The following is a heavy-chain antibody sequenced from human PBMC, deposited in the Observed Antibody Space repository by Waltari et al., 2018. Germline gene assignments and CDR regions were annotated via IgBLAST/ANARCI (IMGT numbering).Heavy chain of an antibody. CDR2: IYYSGST. CDR1: GGSISSGGYY. J-gene: IGHJ5*02. D-gene: IGHD6-6*01. Sequence: QVQLQESGPGLVKPSQTLSLTCTVSGGSISSGGYYWSWIRQHPGKGLEWIGYIYYSGSTSYNPSLKSRVTISVDTSKNQFSLKLSSVTAADTAVYYCARGSSSSSRFDPWGQGTLVTVSS. V-gene: IGHV4-31*03. CDR3: ARGSSSSSRFDP.